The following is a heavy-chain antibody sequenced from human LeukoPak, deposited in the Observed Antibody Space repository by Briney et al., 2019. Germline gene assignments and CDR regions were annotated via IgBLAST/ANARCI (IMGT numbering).Heavy chain of an antibody. V-gene: IGHV4-39*01. Sequence: SETLSLTCTVSGGSISSSSYYWGWIRQPPGKGLEWIGSIYYSGSTYYNPSLKSRVTISVDTSKNQFSLKLSSVTAADTAVYYCARRYGGNSLSSAFDIWGQGTMVTVSS. CDR1: GGSISSSSYY. J-gene: IGHJ3*02. CDR2: IYYSGST. CDR3: ARRYGGNSLSSAFDI. D-gene: IGHD4-23*01.